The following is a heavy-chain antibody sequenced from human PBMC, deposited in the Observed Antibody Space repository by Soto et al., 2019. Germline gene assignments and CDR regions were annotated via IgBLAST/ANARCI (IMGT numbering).Heavy chain of an antibody. Sequence: QVQLVQSGAEVKKPGASVKVSCKASGDTFTDYYIHWVRQAPGQGLEWMGTVNPSGGHTTYAQHCLGRMTMTRDTSTSTLYMELTRLTSEDTAIYDCARGGHVVVVTAALYYWGQGTLVTVSS. CDR2: VNPSGGHT. D-gene: IGHD2-21*02. CDR3: ARGGHVVVVTAALYY. J-gene: IGHJ4*02. V-gene: IGHV1-46*01. CDR1: GDTFTDYY.